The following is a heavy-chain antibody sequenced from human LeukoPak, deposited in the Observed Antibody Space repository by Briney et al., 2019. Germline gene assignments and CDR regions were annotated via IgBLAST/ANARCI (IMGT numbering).Heavy chain of an antibody. CDR1: GYTFTGYY. Sequence: ASVKVSCKASGYTFTGYYMHWVRQAPGQGLEWMGWINPNSGGTNYAQKFQGRVTMTRDTSISTAYMELSRLRSDDTAVYYCARGGHIVVVTAPSDYWGQGTLVTVSS. J-gene: IGHJ4*02. D-gene: IGHD2-21*02. CDR2: INPNSGGT. CDR3: ARGGHIVVVTAPSDY. V-gene: IGHV1-2*02.